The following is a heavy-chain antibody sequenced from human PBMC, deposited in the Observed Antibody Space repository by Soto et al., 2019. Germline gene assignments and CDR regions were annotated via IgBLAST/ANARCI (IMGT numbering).Heavy chain of an antibody. CDR1: GLTFSNHW. D-gene: IGHD3-16*01. Sequence: EVQVVESGGDLVQPGGSLRLSCAASGLTFSNHWMSWVRQAPAKGLEWVAKIKPDGSEKYYVDSVKGRFTISRDNAKNSVYLQMNSLRAEDTAVYYCASENTFTFDYRGQGTLATVSS. V-gene: IGHV3-7*05. CDR2: IKPDGSEK. CDR3: ASENTFTFDY. J-gene: IGHJ4*02.